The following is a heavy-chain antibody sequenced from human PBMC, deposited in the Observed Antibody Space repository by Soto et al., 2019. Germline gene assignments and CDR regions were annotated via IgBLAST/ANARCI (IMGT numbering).Heavy chain of an antibody. D-gene: IGHD4-17*01. V-gene: IGHV4-39*01. CDR3: ARRRASDYGGNHHPYYFDR. J-gene: IGHJ4*02. CDR1: GASIITNNYF. Sequence: SETLSLTCTVSGASIITNNYFWVWIRQSPRRGLELIGSISYSGRTYDNPSLQSRVTISIDASKNQFSLKLTSVTTADTSIYYCARRRASDYGGNHHPYYFDRWGQGTLVTVSS. CDR2: ISYSGRT.